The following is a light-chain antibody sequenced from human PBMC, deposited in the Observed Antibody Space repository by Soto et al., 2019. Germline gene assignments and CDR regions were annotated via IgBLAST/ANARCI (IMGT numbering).Light chain of an antibody. J-gene: IGKJ4*01. Sequence: ENVLTQSPGTLSLSPGETATLSCRASLSVGGDYVAWYQQKPGQAPRLLIFDASSRAAGIPDRFSGSGSGTDFTLTITRLEPEDFAMYYCQQYGGSPLVTFGGGTK. V-gene: IGKV3-20*01. CDR1: LSVGGDY. CDR2: DAS. CDR3: QQYGGSPLVT.